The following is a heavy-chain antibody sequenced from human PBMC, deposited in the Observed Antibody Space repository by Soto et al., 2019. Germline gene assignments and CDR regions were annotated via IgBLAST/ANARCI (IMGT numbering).Heavy chain of an antibody. D-gene: IGHD5-18*01. Sequence: PSETLSLTCTVSGGSISSSSYYWGWIRQPPGKGLEWIGYIYYSGSTYYNPSLKSRVTISVDTSKNQFSLKLSSVTAADTAVYYCARFKIQLWLKENYGMDVWGQGTTVTVSS. J-gene: IGHJ6*02. CDR2: IYYSGST. CDR1: GGSISSSSYY. V-gene: IGHV4-39*07. CDR3: ARFKIQLWLKENYGMDV.